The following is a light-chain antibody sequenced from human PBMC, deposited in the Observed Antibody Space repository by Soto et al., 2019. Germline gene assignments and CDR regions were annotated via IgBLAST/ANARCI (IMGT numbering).Light chain of an antibody. CDR3: SSYTSSSTDV. CDR2: DVS. J-gene: IGLJ1*01. CDR1: SSDVGSDIY. Sequence: QSVLTQPASVSGSPGQSITISCTETSSDVGSDIYVSWYQHNPGKAPKLMIYDVSNRPSGHSNRFSTSKSGNTAPRTISRLQTEDEDDYYCSSYTSSSTDVFGTGTKVTVL. V-gene: IGLV2-14*01.